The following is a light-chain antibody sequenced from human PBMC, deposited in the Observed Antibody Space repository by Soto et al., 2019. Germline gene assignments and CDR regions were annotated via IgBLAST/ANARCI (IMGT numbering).Light chain of an antibody. Sequence: EIVLTQSPATLSLSPGQRATLSCRASQSVSSNLAWYQQKPGQPPRLLIYDACNRATGIPARFSGSGSGTDFTLTISSLEPEDFAVYYCQHRNNWPPGATFGGGTTVNIK. J-gene: IGKJ4*01. CDR2: DAC. CDR1: QSVSSN. V-gene: IGKV3-11*01. CDR3: QHRNNWPPGAT.